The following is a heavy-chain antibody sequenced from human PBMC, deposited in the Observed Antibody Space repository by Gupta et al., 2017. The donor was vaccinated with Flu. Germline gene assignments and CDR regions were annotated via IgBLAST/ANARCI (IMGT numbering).Heavy chain of an antibody. J-gene: IGHJ5*02. CDR2: IMSIGGAL. Sequence: WVRQAPGQGVEWMGGIMSIGGALNNSQKFQGRVSISVDKSKSSAYMELSSMKSEGTAVYYCAKGRDYNSRTCPGHNWFDPWGQGTLVTVSS. D-gene: IGHD3-10*01. CDR3: AKGRDYNSRTCPGHNWFDP. V-gene: IGHV1-69*06.